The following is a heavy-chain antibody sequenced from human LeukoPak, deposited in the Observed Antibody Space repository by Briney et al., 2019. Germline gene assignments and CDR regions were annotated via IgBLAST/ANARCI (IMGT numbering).Heavy chain of an antibody. CDR2: IYYSGST. V-gene: IGHV4-59*12. Sequence: SETLSLTCTVSGGSISSYYWSWIRQPPGKGLEWIGYIYYSGSTNYNPSLKSRVTISVDTSKNHFSLRLSSVTAADTAVYYCARIDSTAGGDYWGQGTLVTVSS. D-gene: IGHD3-9*01. CDR3: ARIDSTAGGDY. CDR1: GGSISSYY. J-gene: IGHJ4*02.